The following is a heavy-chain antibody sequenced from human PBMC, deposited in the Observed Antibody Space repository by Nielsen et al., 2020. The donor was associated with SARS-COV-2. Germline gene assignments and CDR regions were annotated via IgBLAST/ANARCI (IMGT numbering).Heavy chain of an antibody. J-gene: IGHJ6*02. CDR3: AILWGKNDYGMDV. CDR1: GFTFGRYG. CDR2: IGGSGGTT. D-gene: IGHD7-27*01. V-gene: IGHV3-23*01. Sequence: GESLKISCAASGFTFGRYGMSWVRQAPGKGLEWVSAIGGSGGTTYYADSVKGRFTISRDNSENTLYLQMNSLRAEDTAVYCCAILWGKNDYGMDVWGQGTTVTVSS.